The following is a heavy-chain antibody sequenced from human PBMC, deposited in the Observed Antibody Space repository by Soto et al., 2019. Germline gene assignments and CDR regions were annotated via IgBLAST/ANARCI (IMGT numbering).Heavy chain of an antibody. D-gene: IGHD3-3*01. CDR3: ARGVADGRFWSGYYANYYYYGIDV. V-gene: IGHV4-59*01. Sequence: LSLTCTVSGGSISSYYWSWIRQPPGKGLEWIGYIYYSGSTNYNPSLKSRVTISVDTSKNQFSLKLSSVTAADTAVYYCARGVADGRFWSGYYANYYYYGIDVWGQGTTVTVYS. CDR1: GGSISSYY. CDR2: IYYSGST. J-gene: IGHJ6*02.